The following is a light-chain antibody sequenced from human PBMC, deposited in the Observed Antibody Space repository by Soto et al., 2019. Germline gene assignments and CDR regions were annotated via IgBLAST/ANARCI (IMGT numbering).Light chain of an antibody. J-gene: IGKJ1*01. CDR3: QQYGTSKT. CDR1: QSVSNN. Sequence: EIVMTQSPATLSVSPGERATLSCRASQSVSNNLAWYQQKPGQAPRLLIYGASNRATGIPDRFSGSGSGTDFTLTISRLEPEDFAVYYCQQYGTSKTFGQGTKVDI. CDR2: GAS. V-gene: IGKV3-20*01.